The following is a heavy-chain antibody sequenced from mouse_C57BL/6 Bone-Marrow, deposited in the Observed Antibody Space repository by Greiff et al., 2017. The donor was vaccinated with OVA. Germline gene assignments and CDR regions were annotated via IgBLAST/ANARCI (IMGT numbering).Heavy chain of an antibody. CDR1: GFTFSNYW. J-gene: IGHJ2*01. Sequence: EVQLVESGGGLVQPGGSMKLSCVASGFTFSNYWMNWVRQSPEKGLEWVAQIRLKSDNYATHYAESVKGRFTISRDDSKSSVYLQMNNLRAEDTGIYYCTYYYGRNYFDYWGQGTTLTVSS. D-gene: IGHD1-1*01. V-gene: IGHV6-3*01. CDR3: TYYYGRNYFDY. CDR2: IRLKSDNYAT.